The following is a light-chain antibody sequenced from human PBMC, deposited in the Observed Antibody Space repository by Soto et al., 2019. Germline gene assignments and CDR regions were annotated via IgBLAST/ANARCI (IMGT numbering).Light chain of an antibody. Sequence: DIQMTQSPSSLSASVGARVNITCRASQSISSYLNWYQQKPGKAPKHLVYAASRLQSGVPSRFSVTGSGTDFTVTISSLQPEDFATYYCQQIIRTPFTFGSVNKLYIK. CDR1: QSISSY. CDR3: QQIIRTPFT. V-gene: IGKV1-39*01. CDR2: AAS. J-gene: IGKJ3*01.